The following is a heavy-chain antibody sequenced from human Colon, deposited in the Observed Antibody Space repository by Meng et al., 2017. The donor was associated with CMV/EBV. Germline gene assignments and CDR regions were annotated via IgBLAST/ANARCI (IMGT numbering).Heavy chain of an antibody. D-gene: IGHD3-3*01. CDR3: ARGARAGTIFGVVIKYNWFDP. J-gene: IGHJ5*02. CDR2: INHSGST. V-gene: IGHV4-34*01. Sequence: SETLSLTCAVYGGSFSGYYWSWIRQPPGKGLEWIGEINHSGSTNYNPSLKSRVTISVDTSKNQFSLKLSSVTAADTAVYYCARGARAGTIFGVVIKYNWFDPWGQGTLVTVSS. CDR1: GGSFSGYY.